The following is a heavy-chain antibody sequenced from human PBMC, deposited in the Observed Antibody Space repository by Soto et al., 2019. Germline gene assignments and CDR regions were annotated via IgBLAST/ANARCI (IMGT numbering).Heavy chain of an antibody. CDR1: GGSIRSGGYY. Sequence: QVQLQESGPGLVKPSQTLSLTCTVSGGSIRSGGYYWSWIRQHPGKGPEWIGYISYTGYTYYNPSLKSRTIISGATSKNQFSLKLSSVTAAHTAVSNCARGVLIWGQGTMVTVSS. J-gene: IGHJ3*02. CDR3: ARGVLI. V-gene: IGHV4-31*03. CDR2: ISYTGYT.